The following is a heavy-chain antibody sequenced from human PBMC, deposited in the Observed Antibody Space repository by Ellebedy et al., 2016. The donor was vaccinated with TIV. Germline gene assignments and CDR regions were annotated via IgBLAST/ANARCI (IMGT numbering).Heavy chain of an antibody. J-gene: IGHJ6*02. D-gene: IGHD2-21*02. CDR3: ARDGDENCGGDCYYYYYGMDV. V-gene: IGHV3-23*01. CDR2: TSGSGGST. CDR1: GFTFSRYA. Sequence: GESLKISCAASGFTFSRYAMRWVRQAPGKGLEWVSATSGSGGSTYYADSVKGRFTISRDNSKNTLYLQMNSLRAEDTAVYYCARDGDENCGGDCYYYYYGMDVWGQGTTVTVSS.